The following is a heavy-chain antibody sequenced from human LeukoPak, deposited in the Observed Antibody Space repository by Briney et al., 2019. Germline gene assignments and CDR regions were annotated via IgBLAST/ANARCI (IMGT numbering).Heavy chain of an antibody. D-gene: IGHD2-15*01. V-gene: IGHV3-33*08. CDR1: GFTFSSYG. CDR3: ARDQGYCSGGNCYSAFDY. CDR2: IWYDGSNE. Sequence: GRSLRLSCAASGFTFSSYGMHWVRQAPGKGLEWVAVIWYDGSNEYYADSVKGRFTISRDNSKNTLYLQMNSLRAGDTAVYYCARDQGYCSGGNCYSAFDYWGQGTLVTVSS. J-gene: IGHJ4*02.